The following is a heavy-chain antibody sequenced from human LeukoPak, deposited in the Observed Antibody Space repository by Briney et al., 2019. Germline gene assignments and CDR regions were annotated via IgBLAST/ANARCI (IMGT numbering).Heavy chain of an antibody. D-gene: IGHD1-26*01. CDR3: ATAPGLAYGSYFAYFDY. Sequence: ASVKVSCKASGGTFSSYAISWVRQAPGQGLEWMGGIIPIFGTANYAQKFQGRVTITADKSTSTAYMELSSLRSEDTAVYYCATAPGLAYGSYFAYFDYWGQGTLVTVSA. V-gene: IGHV1-69*06. CDR1: GGTFSSYA. CDR2: IIPIFGTA. J-gene: IGHJ4*02.